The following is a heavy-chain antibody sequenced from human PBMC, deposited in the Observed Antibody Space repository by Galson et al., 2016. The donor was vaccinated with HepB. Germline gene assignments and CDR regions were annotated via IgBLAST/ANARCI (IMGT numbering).Heavy chain of an antibody. J-gene: IGHJ5*02. V-gene: IGHV4-34*01. D-gene: IGHD3-3*01. CDR2: INESGGS. CDR3: ARAKRPPRSSSFGYSWFAP. CDR1: GGSFRNYY. Sequence: ETMSLTCAVYGGSFRNYYWTWIRQSPEKGLEWIGDINESGGSNYNPSFDSPVTISLDTAKNQFSLNMYSVTAADTGVYYCARAKRPPRSSSFGYSWFAPWGQGTPVIVSS.